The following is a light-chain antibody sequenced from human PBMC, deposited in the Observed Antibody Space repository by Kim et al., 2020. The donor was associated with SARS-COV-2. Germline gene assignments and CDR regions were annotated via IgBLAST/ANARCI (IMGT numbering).Light chain of an antibody. CDR3: KSRDSRGKVV. CDR2: GKD. J-gene: IGLJ2*01. CDR1: SLRSYY. V-gene: IGLV3-19*01. Sequence: SSELTQDPAVSVALGQTVRITCQGDSLRSYYATWYQQKPGQAPVLVIYGKDNRPSGIPDRFSGSSSGNTASLTITGAQAADEADYYCKSRDSRGKVVFGGGTQVTVL.